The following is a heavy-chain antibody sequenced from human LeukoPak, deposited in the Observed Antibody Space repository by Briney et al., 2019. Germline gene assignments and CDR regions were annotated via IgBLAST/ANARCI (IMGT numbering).Heavy chain of an antibody. V-gene: IGHV1-2*02. CDR1: GYTFTDYH. J-gene: IGHJ1*01. CDR2: IYPNSGDT. D-gene: IGHD6-13*01. Sequence: ASVKVSCKASGYTFTDYHMHWVRQAPGQGLEWMGWIYPNSGDTKYAQKFQGRVTMTRDTSISTADMELSSLRSDDTAVYYCARVWQLLAEYQHWGQGTLVTVSS. CDR3: ARVWQLLAEYQH.